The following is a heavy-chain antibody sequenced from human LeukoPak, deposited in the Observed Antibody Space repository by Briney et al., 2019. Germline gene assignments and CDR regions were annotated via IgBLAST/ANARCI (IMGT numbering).Heavy chain of an antibody. CDR1: GGSFSGYY. J-gene: IGHJ6*03. D-gene: IGHD6-19*01. CDR2: INHSGST. V-gene: IGHV4-34*01. Sequence: SETLSLTCAVYGGSFSGYYWSWIRQPPGKGLEWIGEINHSGSTNYNPSLKSRVTISVDTSKNQFSLKLSSVTAADTAVYYCARGWVAVAGTGYMDVWGKGTTVTVSS. CDR3: ARGWVAVAGTGYMDV.